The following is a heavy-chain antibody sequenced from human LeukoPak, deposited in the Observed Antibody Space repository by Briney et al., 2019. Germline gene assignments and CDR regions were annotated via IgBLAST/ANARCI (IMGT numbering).Heavy chain of an antibody. CDR2: VNHSGST. Sequence: PSETLSLTCAVYGGSFSGYYWTWIRQPPGKGLEWIGEVNHSGSTTYTPSLKSRVTISVDTSKNQFSLNLSSVTAADTAVYYCARKVHYDILTGYPTGHFDYWGQGTLVTVSS. V-gene: IGHV4-34*01. D-gene: IGHD3-9*01. J-gene: IGHJ4*02. CDR1: GGSFSGYY. CDR3: ARKVHYDILTGYPTGHFDY.